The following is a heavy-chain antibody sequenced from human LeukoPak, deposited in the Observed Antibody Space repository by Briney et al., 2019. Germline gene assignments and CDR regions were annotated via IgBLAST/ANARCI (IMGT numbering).Heavy chain of an antibody. V-gene: IGHV4-38-2*02. CDR3: AGTQHGELDY. CDR2: IHTSGSI. J-gene: IGHJ4*02. CDR1: GYSISSGYY. Sequence: SETLSLTCTVSGYSISSGYYWGWIRQPPGKGLEWIGRIHTSGSINYNPSLKSRVTMSLDTSKNQFSLKLTSVTAADTAVFYCAGTQHGELDYWGQGALVTVSS. D-gene: IGHD7-27*01.